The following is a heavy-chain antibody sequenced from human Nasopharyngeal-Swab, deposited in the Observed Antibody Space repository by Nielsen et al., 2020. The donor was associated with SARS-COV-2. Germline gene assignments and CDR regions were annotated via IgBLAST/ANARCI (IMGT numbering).Heavy chain of an antibody. Sequence: GESLKISCAASGFTFSSYAMSWVRQAPGKGLEWVSAIRGSGGSTYYADSVRGRFTISRDNSKNTLYLQMNSLRAEDTAVYYCAKDHRSREDYYGSGSYYHYYFDYWGQGTLVTVSS. J-gene: IGHJ4*02. CDR3: AKDHRSREDYYGSGSYYHYYFDY. V-gene: IGHV3-23*01. D-gene: IGHD3-10*01. CDR1: GFTFSSYA. CDR2: IRGSGGST.